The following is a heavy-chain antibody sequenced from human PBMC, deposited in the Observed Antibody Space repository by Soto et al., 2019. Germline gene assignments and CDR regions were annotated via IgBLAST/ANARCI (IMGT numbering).Heavy chain of an antibody. J-gene: IGHJ4*02. V-gene: IGHV4-61*01. Sequence: NPSETLSLTCTVSGDSVSSTTYYWSWIRQPPGKGLEWIGFIYYTGSTHYNPSLKSRVTISIDTSKNQFSLKLSSVTAADTAVYYCARSDGRYWGQGTLVTVSS. CDR2: IYYTGST. CDR3: ARSDGRY. CDR1: GDSVSSTTYY.